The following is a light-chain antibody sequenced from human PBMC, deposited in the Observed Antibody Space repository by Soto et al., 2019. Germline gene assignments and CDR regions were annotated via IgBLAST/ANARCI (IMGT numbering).Light chain of an antibody. CDR3: QQRSNYYT. V-gene: IGKV3-11*01. J-gene: IGKJ2*01. CDR2: DAS. CDR1: QSVASY. Sequence: EIVLTQSPATLSLSPGDRATLSCRASQSVASYLAWYQQKPGQAPRLLIYDASNRATGIPARFSGSGSGTDLTLTLSSLEPEDFAVYYCQQRSNYYTFGQGTKLEIK.